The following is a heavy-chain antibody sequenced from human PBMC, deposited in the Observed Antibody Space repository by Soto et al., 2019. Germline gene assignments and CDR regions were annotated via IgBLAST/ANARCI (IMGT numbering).Heavy chain of an antibody. Sequence: ASVKVSCKASGYTFTSYGISWVRQAPGQGLEWMGWISAYNGNTNYAQKLQGRVTMTTDTSTSTAYMELRSLRSDDTAVYYCARIRLVVVAATRGDYYYYGMDVWGQGTTVTSP. CDR2: ISAYNGNT. CDR1: GYTFTSYG. V-gene: IGHV1-18*01. J-gene: IGHJ6*02. D-gene: IGHD2-15*01. CDR3: ARIRLVVVAATRGDYYYYGMDV.